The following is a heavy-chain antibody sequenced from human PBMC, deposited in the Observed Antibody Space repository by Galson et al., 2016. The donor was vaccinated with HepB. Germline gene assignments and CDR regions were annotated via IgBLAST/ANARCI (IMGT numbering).Heavy chain of an antibody. CDR1: GYSFTSHW. D-gene: IGHD2-15*01. J-gene: IGHJ2*01. Sequence: QSGAEVKKPGESLKISCKVSGYSFTSHWIGWVRQMPGKGLEWMGNIYPGDSDTRYSPSFQGQVTISVDKSTRTAYLQWSSLKASDSAMYYCVGARVICSHLGCWYFDLWGRGTLVTVSS. CDR2: IYPGDSDT. CDR3: VGARVICSHLGCWYFDL. V-gene: IGHV5-51*01.